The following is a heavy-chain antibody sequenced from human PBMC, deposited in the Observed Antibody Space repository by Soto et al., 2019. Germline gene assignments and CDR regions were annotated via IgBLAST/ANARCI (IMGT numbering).Heavy chain of an antibody. Sequence: GGSLRLSCAASGFTFSSYGMHWVRQAPGKGLEWVAVIWYDGSNKYYAGSVKGRFTISRDNSKNTLYLQMNSLRAEDTAVYYWARVGLELRAPPNLGQYGMDVWGQGTTVTVSS. D-gene: IGHD1-7*01. CDR2: IWYDGSNK. CDR1: GFTFSSYG. J-gene: IGHJ6*02. CDR3: ARVGLELRAPPNLGQYGMDV. V-gene: IGHV3-33*01.